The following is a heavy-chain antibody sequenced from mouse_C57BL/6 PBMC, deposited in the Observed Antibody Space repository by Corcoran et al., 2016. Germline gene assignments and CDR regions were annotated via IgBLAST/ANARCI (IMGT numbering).Heavy chain of an antibody. CDR3: ARHDCYYAFAY. D-gene: IGHD2-3*01. Sequence: QIQLVQSGPELKKPGETVKISCKASGYTFTNAGMQWVKKMPGKGFKWIGWINTNSGEPKYAEDFKGRFAFSLETSASTAYLQISNLKNEDTATYFCARHDCYYAFAYWGQGTLVTVSA. CDR2: INTNSGEP. J-gene: IGHJ3*01. V-gene: IGHV9-4*01. CDR1: GYTFTNAG.